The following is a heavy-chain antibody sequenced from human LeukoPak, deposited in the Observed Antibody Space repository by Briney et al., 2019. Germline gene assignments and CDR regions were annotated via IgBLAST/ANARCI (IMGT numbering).Heavy chain of an antibody. J-gene: IGHJ4*02. V-gene: IGHV3-53*01. CDR3: ARVRSYGTFAY. CDR2: IYSGGST. Sequence: PGGSLRLSCAASGFTVSSNYMIWVRQAPGKGLEWVSVIYSGGSTYYADSVKGRFTISRDNSKNTLYLQMNSLRAEDTAVYYCARVRSYGTFAYCGQGTLVTVSS. CDR1: GFTVSSNY. D-gene: IGHD5-18*01.